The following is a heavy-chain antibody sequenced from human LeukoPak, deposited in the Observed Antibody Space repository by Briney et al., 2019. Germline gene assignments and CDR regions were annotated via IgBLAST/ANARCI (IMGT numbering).Heavy chain of an antibody. Sequence: GASVKVSCKASGYTFTGYYMHWVRQAPGQGLEWMGWINPNSGDANYAQRFQGRVTMTRDTSINTAYMELTRLRSDDTAVYYCARDQWFGDRRKDFWGQGTLVTVSS. J-gene: IGHJ4*02. V-gene: IGHV1-2*02. CDR1: GYTFTGYY. D-gene: IGHD3-10*01. CDR3: ARDQWFGDRRKDF. CDR2: INPNSGDA.